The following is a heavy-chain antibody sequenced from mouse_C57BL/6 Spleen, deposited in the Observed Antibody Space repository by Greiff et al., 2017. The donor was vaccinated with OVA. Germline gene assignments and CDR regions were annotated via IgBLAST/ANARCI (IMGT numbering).Heavy chain of an antibody. CDR2: IDPEDGET. J-gene: IGHJ2*01. Sequence: EVQLQQSGAELVKPGASVKLSCTASGFNIKDYYMHWVKQRTEQGLEWIGSIDPEDGETQYAPKFQGKATITADTSANTAYLTLSSLTSEDTAVYYCARSVDEGYYPYWGQGTTLTVSS. CDR3: ARSVDEGYYPY. CDR1: GFNIKDYY. V-gene: IGHV14-2*01. D-gene: IGHD2-3*01.